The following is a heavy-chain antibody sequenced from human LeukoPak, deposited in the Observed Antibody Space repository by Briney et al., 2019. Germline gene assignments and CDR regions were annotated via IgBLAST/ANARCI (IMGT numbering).Heavy chain of an antibody. D-gene: IGHD6-19*01. Sequence: SETLSLTCTVSGGSINNYYWSWIRQPAGKGLEWIGRIYSSGSTNYNPSLQSRVTMSVDTSKNQFSLRLSSVTAADTAVYYCARGSSGWYSIDYWGQGTLVTVSS. V-gene: IGHV4-4*07. CDR2: IYSSGST. CDR3: ARGSSGWYSIDY. J-gene: IGHJ4*02. CDR1: GGSINNYY.